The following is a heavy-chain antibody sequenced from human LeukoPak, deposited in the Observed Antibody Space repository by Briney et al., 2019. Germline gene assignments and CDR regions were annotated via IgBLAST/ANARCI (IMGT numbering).Heavy chain of an antibody. CDR3: AGLHSWYTLMRDY. CDR1: GDKFSNYW. V-gene: IGHV5-51*01. CDR2: IYAGDSDT. J-gene: IGHJ4*02. D-gene: IGHD6-13*01. Sequence: GESLEISCKGSGDKFSNYWIGWVRQMPGKGLEWMGIIYAGDSDTRYIPSFQDQVIISADKSVSTAYLEWTSLKDSDTATYYCAGLHSWYTLMRDYWGQGTLVTVSS.